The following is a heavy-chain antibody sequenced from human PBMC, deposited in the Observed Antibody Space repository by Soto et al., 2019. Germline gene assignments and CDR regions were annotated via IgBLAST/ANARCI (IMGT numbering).Heavy chain of an antibody. J-gene: IGHJ1*01. CDR2: IYPGDSDT. Sequence: GESLKISCKGSGYSFTTNWIGWVRQMPGKGLEWMGVIYPGDSDTRYSPSFQGQVAISADKSINTAYLQWSSLKASDTTMYYCARHSGVAEDGTDWGQGTLVTVSS. D-gene: IGHD6-13*01. CDR1: GYSFTTNW. V-gene: IGHV5-51*01. CDR3: ARHSGVAEDGTD.